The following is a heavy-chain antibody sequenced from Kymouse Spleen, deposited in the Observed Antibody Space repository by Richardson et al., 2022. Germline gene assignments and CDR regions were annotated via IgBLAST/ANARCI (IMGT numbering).Heavy chain of an antibody. CDR1: GGSISSSSYY. CDR3: AVTYYDFWSGLNYGMDV. CDR2: IYYSGST. J-gene: IGHJ6*02. Sequence: QLQLQESGPGLVKPSETLSLTCTVSGGSISSSSYYWGWIRQPPGKGLEWIGSIYYSGSTYYNPSLKSRVTISVDTSKNQFSLKLSSVTAADTAVYYCAVTYYDFWSGLNYGMDVWGQGTTVTVSS. V-gene: IGHV4-39*01. D-gene: IGHD3-3*01.